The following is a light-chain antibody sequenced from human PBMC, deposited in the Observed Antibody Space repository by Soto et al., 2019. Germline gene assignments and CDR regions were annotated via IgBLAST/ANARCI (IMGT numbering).Light chain of an antibody. CDR3: LQDYNYPWT. CDR1: QGIRND. V-gene: IGKV1-6*01. J-gene: IGKJ1*01. CDR2: AAS. Sequence: AIQMTQSPFSLSASVGDRVTITCRASQGIRNDLGWYQQKPGKAPKLLIYAASSLQSGVPSRFGGSGSGTDFTLTISSLQPEDFATYYCLQDYNYPWTFGQGTKVEIK.